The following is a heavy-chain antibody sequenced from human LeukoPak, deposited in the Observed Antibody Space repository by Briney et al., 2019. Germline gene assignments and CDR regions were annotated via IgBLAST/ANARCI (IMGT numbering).Heavy chain of an antibody. CDR3: ARDLSHSSSWYSDQQEYFQH. CDR2: IYTSGST. CDR1: GGSISSYY. V-gene: IGHV4-4*07. Sequence: SETLSLTCTLSGGSISSYYWSWIRQPAGKGLEWIGRIYTSGSTNYNPSLKSRVTMSVDTSKNQFSLKLSSVTAADTAVYYCARDLSHSSSWYSDQQEYFQHWGQGTLVTVSS. D-gene: IGHD6-13*01. J-gene: IGHJ1*01.